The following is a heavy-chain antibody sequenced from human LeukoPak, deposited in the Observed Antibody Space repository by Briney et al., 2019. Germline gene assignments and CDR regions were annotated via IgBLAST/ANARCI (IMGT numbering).Heavy chain of an antibody. CDR1: GFTFISYS. V-gene: IGHV3-21*01. J-gene: IGHJ4*02. CDR3: ARDRGSSSLDY. CDR2: ISSSSNYI. Sequence: GGSLRLSRAASGFTFISYSMTWVRQAPGKGLEWVSSISSSSNYIYYADSLKGRFTISRDNTKNSLYLQMNSLRAADTAVYYCARDRGSSSLDYWGQGTLVTVSS. D-gene: IGHD6-6*01.